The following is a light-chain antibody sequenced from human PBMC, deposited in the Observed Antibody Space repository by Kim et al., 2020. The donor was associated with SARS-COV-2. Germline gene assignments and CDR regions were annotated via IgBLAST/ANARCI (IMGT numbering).Light chain of an antibody. CDR3: QVWDSSSDHWV. CDR1: SIGRKR. Sequence: SYELTQPPSVSVAPGKTARITCRRNSIGRKRVHWYQQKPGQAPVLVIYYDSDRPSGIPERFSGSNSGNTATLTISRVEAGDEADYYCQVWDSSSDHWVFGGGTQLTVL. J-gene: IGLJ3*02. CDR2: YDS. V-gene: IGLV3-21*04.